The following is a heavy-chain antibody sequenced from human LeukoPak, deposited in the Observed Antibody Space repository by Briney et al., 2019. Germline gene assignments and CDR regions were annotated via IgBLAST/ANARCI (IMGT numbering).Heavy chain of an antibody. V-gene: IGHV3-30*18. Sequence: GGSLRLSCAASGFTFSSYVMHWVRQAPGKGLEWVAVISYDGSNKYYADSVKGRFTISRDNSKNTLYLQMNSLRAEDTAVYYCAKGHVSYYYYGMDVWGQGTTVTVSS. CDR1: GFTFSSYV. CDR3: AKGHVSYYYYGMDV. J-gene: IGHJ6*02. CDR2: ISYDGSNK. D-gene: IGHD3-10*02.